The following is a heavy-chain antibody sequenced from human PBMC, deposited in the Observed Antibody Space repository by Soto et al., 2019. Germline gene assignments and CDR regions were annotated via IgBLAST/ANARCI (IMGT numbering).Heavy chain of an antibody. CDR1: GFTFDYYW. D-gene: IGHD1-26*01. CDR2: IHSDGTST. CDR3: ARGDRGAFDL. Sequence: EVQLVESGGGLVQPGESLRLSCAASGFTFDYYWMHWVRQAPGKGLVWVSRIHSDGTSTTYADSVKGRFTISRDNAKNTLAPQMSSLRAEDAAVYYCARGDRGAFDLWGQGTVVTVSS. V-gene: IGHV3-74*01. J-gene: IGHJ3*01.